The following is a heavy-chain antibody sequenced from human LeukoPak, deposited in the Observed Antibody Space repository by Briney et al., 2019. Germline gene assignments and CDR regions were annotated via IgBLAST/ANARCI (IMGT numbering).Heavy chain of an antibody. J-gene: IGHJ5*02. CDR2: IYYSGST. D-gene: IGHD2-2*01. CDR1: GGSISSGGYY. Sequence: SQTLSLTCTVSGGSISSGGYYWSWIRQHPGKGLEWIGYIYYSGSTYYNPSLKSRVTISVDTSKNQFSLKLSSVTAADTAVYYCARLTDCSSTSCYRGPYHWFDPWGQGTLVTVSS. V-gene: IGHV4-31*03. CDR3: ARLTDCSSTSCYRGPYHWFDP.